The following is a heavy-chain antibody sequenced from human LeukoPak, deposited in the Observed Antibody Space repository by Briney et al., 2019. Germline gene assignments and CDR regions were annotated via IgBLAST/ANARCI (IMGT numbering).Heavy chain of an antibody. J-gene: IGHJ3*02. V-gene: IGHV3-53*01. CDR2: IYSDGRT. CDR1: GFTFSNYW. D-gene: IGHD4-17*01. Sequence: GGSLRLSCVASGFTFSNYWMNWVRQAPGNGLEWVSIIYSDGRTYYADSVKGRFTISRDNSKNTLSLQLNSLRAEDTAVYYCARDSTVTTRLDAFDIWGQGTMVTVSS. CDR3: ARDSTVTTRLDAFDI.